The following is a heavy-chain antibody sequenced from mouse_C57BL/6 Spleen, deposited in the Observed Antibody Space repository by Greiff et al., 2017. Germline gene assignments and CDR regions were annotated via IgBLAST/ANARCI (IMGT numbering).Heavy chain of an antibody. Sequence: QVQLQQPGDELVMPGASVKLSCKASGYTFTSYWMHWVKQRPGQGLEWIGEIDPSDSYTNYNQKFKGKSTLTVDKSSSTAYMQLSSLTSEDSAVYYCAREGEVASFDYWGQGTTLTVSS. J-gene: IGHJ2*01. CDR2: IDPSDSYT. V-gene: IGHV1-69*01. CDR1: GYTFTSYW. CDR3: AREGEVASFDY. D-gene: IGHD6-1*01.